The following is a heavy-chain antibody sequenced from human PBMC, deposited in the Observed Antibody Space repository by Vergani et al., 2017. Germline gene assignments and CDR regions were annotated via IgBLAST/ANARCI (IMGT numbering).Heavy chain of an antibody. CDR1: GFTFSSYG. CDR2: IWYDGSNK. V-gene: IGHV3-33*06. CDR3: AKTERYSYGRSLER. J-gene: IGHJ1*01. Sequence: QVQLVESGGGVVQPGRSLRLSCAASGFTFSSYGMHWVRQAPGKGLEWVAVIWYDGSNKYYADSVKGRFTISRDNSKNTLYLQMNSLRAEDTAVYYCAKTERYSYGRSLERWGQGTLVTGSS. D-gene: IGHD5-18*01.